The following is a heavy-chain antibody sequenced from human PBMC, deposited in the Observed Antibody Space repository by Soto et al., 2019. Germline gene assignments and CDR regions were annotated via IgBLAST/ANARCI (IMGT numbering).Heavy chain of an antibody. Sequence: SETLSLTCSVSGGSIRNTNYPWAWIREPPGKGLDWIGTLYYRGATDYNPSHKSRVTISVDTSKNQRSLNLSSVTAADTAVYYCVGVLAATLEYWGKGSLVT. V-gene: IGHV4-39*01. CDR2: LYYRGAT. CDR1: GGSIRNTNYP. CDR3: VGVLAATLEY. J-gene: IGHJ4*01. D-gene: IGHD6-25*01.